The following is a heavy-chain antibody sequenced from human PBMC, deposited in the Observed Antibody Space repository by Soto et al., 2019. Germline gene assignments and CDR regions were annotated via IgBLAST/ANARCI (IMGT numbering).Heavy chain of an antibody. J-gene: IGHJ4*02. Sequence: PSETLSLTCYVSVGSINNYYCRWLRQPPGKGLEWIGYIYYSGTHNYNPSLESRLTISVDTSKNQFSLSLSSVTAADTAVYYCARVQMATLYFDHWGQGTLVTVSS. CDR1: VGSINNYY. CDR2: IYYSGTH. V-gene: IGHV4-59*01. D-gene: IGHD5-12*01. CDR3: ARVQMATLYFDH.